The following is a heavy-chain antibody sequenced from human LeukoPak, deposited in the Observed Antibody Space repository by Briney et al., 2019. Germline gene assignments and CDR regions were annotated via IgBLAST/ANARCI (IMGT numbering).Heavy chain of an antibody. CDR3: ARGSGGGYCTSTSCSRDWFDP. CDR2: IDSDGSST. V-gene: IGHV3-74*01. J-gene: IGHJ5*02. D-gene: IGHD2-2*01. CDR1: GFTFSSYW. Sequence: PGGSLRLSCAASGFTFSSYWMHWVRQAPGKGLVWVSRIDSDGSSTSYADSVKGRFTISRDNAKNTLYLQMNSLRAEDTAVYYCARGSGGGYCTSTSCSRDWFDPWGQGTLVTVSS.